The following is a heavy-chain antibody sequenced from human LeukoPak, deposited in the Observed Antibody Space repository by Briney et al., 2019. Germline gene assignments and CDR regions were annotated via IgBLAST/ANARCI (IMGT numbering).Heavy chain of an antibody. CDR2: ISGDGGST. CDR1: GFIFEDYA. D-gene: IGHD6-19*01. Sequence: GGSLRLSCAAPGFIFEDYAIHWVRQAPGKGLEWVSLISGDGGSTFYADSVKGRFTISRDNSKNSLYLQMSSLRSEDTALYYCARESERSGWYDYWGQGTLVTVSS. J-gene: IGHJ4*02. V-gene: IGHV3-43*02. CDR3: ARESERSGWYDY.